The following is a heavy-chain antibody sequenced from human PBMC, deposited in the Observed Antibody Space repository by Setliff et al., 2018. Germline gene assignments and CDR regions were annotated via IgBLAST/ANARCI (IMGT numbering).Heavy chain of an antibody. D-gene: IGHD4-17*01. V-gene: IGHV4-31*03. CDR2: IYYSGST. CDR3: ARDPLTTNRRRAFDI. J-gene: IGHJ3*02. CDR1: GGSISSDGYY. Sequence: ASETLSLTCTVSGGSISSDGYYWSWIRQHPGKGLEWIGYIYYSGSTYYNPSLKSRVTISVDTSKNQFSLKLSSVTAADTAVYYCARDPLTTNRRRAFDIWGQGTMVTVS.